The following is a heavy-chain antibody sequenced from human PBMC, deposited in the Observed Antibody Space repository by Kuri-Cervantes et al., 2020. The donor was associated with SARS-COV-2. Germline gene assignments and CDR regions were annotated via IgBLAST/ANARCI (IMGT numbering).Heavy chain of an antibody. D-gene: IGHD3-16*01. Sequence: YYNPSLKSRVTISVDTSKNQFSLKLSSVTAADTAVYYCARSPHGDYFDYWGQGTLVTVSS. J-gene: IGHJ4*02. V-gene: IGHV4-30-2*04. CDR3: ARSPHGDYFDY.